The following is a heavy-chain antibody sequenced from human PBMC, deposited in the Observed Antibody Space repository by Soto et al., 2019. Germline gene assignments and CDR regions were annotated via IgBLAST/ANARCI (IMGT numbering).Heavy chain of an antibody. Sequence: QVQLVQSGAEVKKPGSSVKVSCKASGGTFSSYAISWVRQAPGQGLEWMGGIIPIFGTANYAQKFQGRVTITADEXTXTXYMELSSLRSEDTAVYYCARDSISDTAMVTRSVLDYWGQGTLVTVSS. CDR3: ARDSISDTAMVTRSVLDY. V-gene: IGHV1-69*12. D-gene: IGHD5-18*01. J-gene: IGHJ4*02. CDR1: GGTFSSYA. CDR2: IIPIFGTA.